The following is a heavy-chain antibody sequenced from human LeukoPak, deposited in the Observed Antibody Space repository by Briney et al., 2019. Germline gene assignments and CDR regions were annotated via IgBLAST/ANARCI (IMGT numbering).Heavy chain of an antibody. V-gene: IGHV4-39*01. Sequence: SETLSLTCTVSGGSISGSSYYWGWIRQPPGKGLEWIGSIYYSGSTYYNPSLKSRVTISVDTSKNQFSLKLNSVTATDTAVYYCVVGGSPGYWGQGTLVTVSS. CDR1: GGSISGSSYY. CDR2: IYYSGST. CDR3: VVGGSPGY. J-gene: IGHJ4*02. D-gene: IGHD2-15*01.